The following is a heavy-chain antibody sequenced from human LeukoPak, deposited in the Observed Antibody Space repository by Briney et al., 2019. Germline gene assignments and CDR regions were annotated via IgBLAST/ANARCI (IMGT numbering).Heavy chain of an antibody. D-gene: IGHD1-20*01. CDR2: TSSDGSNQ. V-gene: IGHV3-30-3*01. CDR3: ASDSITQPLDY. CDR1: GFTFSSHA. J-gene: IGHJ4*02. Sequence: GRSLRLSCAASGFTFSSHAVHWVRQAPGKGLEWAAATSSDGSNQYYADSVRGRFIVSRDNSKNTLYLQMNSLRPEDTAVFYCASDSITQPLDYWGQGTLVTVSS.